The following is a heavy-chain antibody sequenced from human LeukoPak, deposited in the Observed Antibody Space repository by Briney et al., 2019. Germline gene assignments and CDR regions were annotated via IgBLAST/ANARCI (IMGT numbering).Heavy chain of an antibody. CDR1: GYSFTSYW. Sequence: GESLQISCKGSGYSFTSYWIGWVRQMPGKGLEWMGIIYPGDSDTRYSPSFQGQVTIPADKSISTAYLQWSSLKASDTAMYYCARLRRITIFGVATDFDYWGQGTLVTVSS. V-gene: IGHV5-51*01. CDR3: ARLRRITIFGVATDFDY. D-gene: IGHD3-3*01. CDR2: IYPGDSDT. J-gene: IGHJ4*02.